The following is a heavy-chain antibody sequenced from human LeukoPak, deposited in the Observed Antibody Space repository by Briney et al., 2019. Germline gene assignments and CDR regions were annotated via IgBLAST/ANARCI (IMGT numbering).Heavy chain of an antibody. V-gene: IGHV3-21*01. CDR1: GFTFSSYS. CDR3: ARALGGQWLEPYYFDY. CDR2: ISSSSSYI. D-gene: IGHD6-19*01. Sequence: PGGSLRLSCAASGFTFSSYSMNWVRQAPGKGLEWVSSISSSSSYIYYADSVKGRFTISRDNAKNSLYLQMNSLRAEDTAVYYCARALGGQWLEPYYFDYWGQGTLVTVSS. J-gene: IGHJ4*02.